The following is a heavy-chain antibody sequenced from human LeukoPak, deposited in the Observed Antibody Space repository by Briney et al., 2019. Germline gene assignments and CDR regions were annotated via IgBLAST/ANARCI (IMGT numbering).Heavy chain of an antibody. Sequence: SETLSLTCAVSGYSISSGYYWGWIRQPPGKGLEWIGSIYHSGSTYYNPSLKSRVTISVDTSKNQFSLKLSSVTVADTAVYYCARLLGYCSSTSCKGAFDIWGQGTMVTVSS. CDR2: IYHSGST. V-gene: IGHV4-38-2*01. J-gene: IGHJ3*02. CDR1: GYSISSGYY. CDR3: ARLLGYCSSTSCKGAFDI. D-gene: IGHD2-2*01.